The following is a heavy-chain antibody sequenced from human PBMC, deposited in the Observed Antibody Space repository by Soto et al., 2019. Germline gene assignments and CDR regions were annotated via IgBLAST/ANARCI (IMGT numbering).Heavy chain of an antibody. Sequence: SETLSLTCTVSGGSISSYYWSWIRQPPGKGLEWIGYIYYSGSTNYNPSLKSRVTISVGTSKNQFSLKLSSVTAADTAVYYCARLGFGELDFDYWGQGTLVTVSS. CDR3: ARLGFGELDFDY. CDR2: IYYSGST. J-gene: IGHJ4*02. CDR1: GGSISSYY. V-gene: IGHV4-59*08. D-gene: IGHD3-10*01.